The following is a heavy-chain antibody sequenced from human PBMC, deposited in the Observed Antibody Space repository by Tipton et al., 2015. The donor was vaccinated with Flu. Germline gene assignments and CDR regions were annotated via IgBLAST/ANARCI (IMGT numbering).Heavy chain of an antibody. CDR1: GGSVSSGSYY. CDR3: ARDKWLLYSDYYYYYYMDV. D-gene: IGHD3-3*01. V-gene: IGHV4-61*02. CDR2: IYTSGST. J-gene: IGHJ6*03. Sequence: TLSLTCTVSGGSVSSGSYYWSWIRQPPGKGLEWIGRIYTSGSTNYNPSLKSRVTMSVDTSKNQFSLKLSSVTAADTAVYYCARDKWLLYSDYYYYYYMDVWGKGTTVTVSS.